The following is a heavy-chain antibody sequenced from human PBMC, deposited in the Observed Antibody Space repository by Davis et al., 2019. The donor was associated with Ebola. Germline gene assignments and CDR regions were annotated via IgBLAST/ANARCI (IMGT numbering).Heavy chain of an antibody. CDR1: GFAFSTYW. V-gene: IGHV3-23*01. Sequence: GESLKISCAASGFAFSTYWMSWVRQAPGKGLEWVSITSVDGTSYADSVKGRFTIARDNSRNTLYLQMNSLRAEDTAIYYCGGAWDWGQGTLVTVSS. J-gene: IGHJ4*02. CDR3: GGAWD. D-gene: IGHD1-26*01. CDR2: TSVDGT.